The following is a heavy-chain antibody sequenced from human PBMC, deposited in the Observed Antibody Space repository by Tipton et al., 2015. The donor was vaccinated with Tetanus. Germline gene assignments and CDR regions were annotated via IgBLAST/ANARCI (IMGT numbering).Heavy chain of an antibody. V-gene: IGHV3-48*03. Sequence: SLRLSCAASGFTLSSDAMTWVRLAPGKGLEWISYISHTGTTTYYSASVMGRFTVSRDNTKNSLYLEINSLRAEDTAVYYCARANNEFPKKGPFDSWGQGSLVIVSS. CDR3: ARANNEFPKKGPFDS. CDR2: ISHTGTTT. J-gene: IGHJ4*02. D-gene: IGHD1-1*01. CDR1: GFTLSSDA.